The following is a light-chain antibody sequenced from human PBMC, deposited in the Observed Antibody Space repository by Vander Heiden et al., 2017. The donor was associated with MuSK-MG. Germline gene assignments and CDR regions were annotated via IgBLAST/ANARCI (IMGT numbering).Light chain of an antibody. CDR2: AAS. CDR1: QGISDF. J-gene: IGKJ3*01. Sequence: DIQMTQSPSTLSASVGDRVTITCRASQGISDFLAWYQQKPGKGPKLLIYAASTLQSGVPSRCSGSGAGTDFTLIISSLQHEDVATYYCQKYNSASFTFGHGTKVDIK. V-gene: IGKV1-27*01. CDR3: QKYNSASFT.